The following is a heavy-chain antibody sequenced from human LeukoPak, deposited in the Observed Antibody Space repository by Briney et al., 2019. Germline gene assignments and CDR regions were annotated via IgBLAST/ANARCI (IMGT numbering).Heavy chain of an antibody. Sequence: ASVKVSCKASGYTFTSYDINWVRQATGQGLEWMGWMNPDSGNTGYAQKFQGRVTITRNTSISTAYMELSSLRAEDTAVYYCAKDPYYDILTGFAYFDYWGQGTLVTVSS. D-gene: IGHD3-9*01. J-gene: IGHJ4*02. CDR3: AKDPYYDILTGFAYFDY. V-gene: IGHV1-8*03. CDR1: GYTFTSYD. CDR2: MNPDSGNT.